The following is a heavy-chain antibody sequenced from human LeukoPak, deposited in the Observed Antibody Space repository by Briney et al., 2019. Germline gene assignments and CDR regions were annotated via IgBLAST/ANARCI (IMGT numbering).Heavy chain of an antibody. D-gene: IGHD3-10*01. J-gene: IGHJ4*02. Sequence: PGGSLRLSCAASGFTFDDYGMGGVRQGPGKGLGCVFGINWNGGSTGYADSVKGRFTISRDNAKNSLYLQMNSLRAEDTALYYCASSWGGSYYLGFDYWGQGTLVTVPS. CDR2: INWNGGST. CDR1: GFTFDDYG. V-gene: IGHV3-20*04. CDR3: ASSWGGSYYLGFDY.